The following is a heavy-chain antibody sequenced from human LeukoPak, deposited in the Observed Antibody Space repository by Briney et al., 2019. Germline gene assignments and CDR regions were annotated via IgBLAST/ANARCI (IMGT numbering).Heavy chain of an antibody. CDR2: VYHTGGT. Sequence: SETLSLTCTVAGFSISSGYYGAWIRQPPGKGLEWIGSVYHTGGTYYNPSLKSRVTIAVDTSRNQFSLRLSSVTAADTAVNYCAREEGATQDANWGQGTLVLVSS. D-gene: IGHD1-26*01. V-gene: IGHV4-38-2*02. J-gene: IGHJ4*02. CDR1: GFSISSGYY. CDR3: AREEGATQDAN.